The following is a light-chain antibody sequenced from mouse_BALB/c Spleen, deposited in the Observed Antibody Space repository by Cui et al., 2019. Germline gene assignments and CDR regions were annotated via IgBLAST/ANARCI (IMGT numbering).Light chain of an antibody. J-gene: IGKJ4*01. V-gene: IGKV16-104*01. Sequence: DVQITQSPSYLAASPGETITINCRASKSISKYVAWYQEKPGKTNKLLIYSGSTLQSGIPTRFSGSGSGTDFTLTIRSLEPEDFAMYYCQQHNEYPYTFGSGTKLEIK. CDR2: SGS. CDR3: QQHNEYPYT. CDR1: KSISKY.